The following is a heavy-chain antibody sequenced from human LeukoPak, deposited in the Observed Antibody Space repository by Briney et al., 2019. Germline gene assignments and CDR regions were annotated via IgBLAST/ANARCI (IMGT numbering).Heavy chain of an antibody. J-gene: IGHJ4*02. D-gene: IGHD2-2*01. CDR2: IKQDGSEK. CDR3: ARTLPAASNFDY. Sequence: GGSLRLSCAASGFTFGSYWMSWVRQAPGKGLEWVANIKQDGSEKYYVDSVKGRFTISRDNAKNSLYLQMNSLRAEDTAVYYCARTLPAASNFDYWGQGTLVTVSS. CDR1: GFTFGSYW. V-gene: IGHV3-7*01.